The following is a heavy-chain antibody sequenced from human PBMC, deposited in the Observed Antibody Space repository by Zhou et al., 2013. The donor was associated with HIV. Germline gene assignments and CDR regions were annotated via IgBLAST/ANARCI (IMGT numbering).Heavy chain of an antibody. D-gene: IGHD4-17*01. CDR2: ISTYNGNT. CDR3: ASGQDYGDYDY. CDR1: GYTFNTYE. Sequence: QVHLVQSGVEVKKPGASVKVSCKASGYTFNTYEINWVRQAPGQGLEWMGWISTYNGNTNYAQKFQGRVTMTTDTSTSTAYMELRSLRSDDTAVYYCASGQDYGDYDYWGQGTLVTVSA. J-gene: IGHJ4*02. V-gene: IGHV1-18*01.